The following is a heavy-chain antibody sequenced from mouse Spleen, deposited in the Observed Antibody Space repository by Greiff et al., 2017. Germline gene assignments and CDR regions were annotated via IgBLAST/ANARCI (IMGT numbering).Heavy chain of an antibody. Sequence: EVKLEESGGGLVKPGGSLKLSCAASGFTFSSYAMSWVRQTPEKRLEWVATISDGGSYTYYPDNVKGRFTISRDNAKNNLYLQMSHLKSEDTAMYYCARDQAVHYFDYWGQGTTLTVSS. CDR1: GFTFSSYA. J-gene: IGHJ2*01. V-gene: IGHV5-4*01. D-gene: IGHD3-2*02. CDR2: ISDGGSYT. CDR3: ARDQAVHYFDY.